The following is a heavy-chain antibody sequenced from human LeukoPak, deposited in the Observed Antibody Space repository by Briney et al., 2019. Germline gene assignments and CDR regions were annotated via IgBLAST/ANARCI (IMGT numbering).Heavy chain of an antibody. CDR3: AKVAVAGGEIDY. D-gene: IGHD6-19*01. CDR2: ISSSGDTT. J-gene: IGHJ4*02. Sequence: TGGSLRLSCAASGFTFSNYVMTWVRQAPGKGLEWVSAISSSGDTTFYADSVKGRFAISRENSKDTLYLQMNSLRVEDTAIYYCAKVAVAGGEIDYWGQGTLVTVSS. V-gene: IGHV3-23*01. CDR1: GFTFSNYV.